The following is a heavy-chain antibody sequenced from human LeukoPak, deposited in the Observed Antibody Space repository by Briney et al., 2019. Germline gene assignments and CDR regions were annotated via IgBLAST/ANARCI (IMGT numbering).Heavy chain of an antibody. D-gene: IGHD2-15*01. CDR2: IYYSGTT. Sequence: SETLSLTCTVSGGSISSSSYYWGWIRQPPGKGLEWIGSIYYSGTTYYNPSLKSRVTISVDTSKNQFSLKLSSVTAADTAVYYCARVGCTGGSCYRSRGAFDIWGQGTMVTVSS. J-gene: IGHJ3*02. V-gene: IGHV4-39*07. CDR1: GGSISSSSYY. CDR3: ARVGCTGGSCYRSRGAFDI.